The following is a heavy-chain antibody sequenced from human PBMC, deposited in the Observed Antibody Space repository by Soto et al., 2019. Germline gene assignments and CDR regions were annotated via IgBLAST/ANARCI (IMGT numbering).Heavy chain of an antibody. Sequence: ASVKVSCKASGYTFTSYGISWVRQAPGQGLEWMGWISAYNGNTNYAQKLQGRVTMTTDTSTSTAYMELRSLRSDDTAVYYCASCIIGDDGDPRESAFDIWGQGTMVTVSS. CDR2: ISAYNGNT. D-gene: IGHD4-17*01. J-gene: IGHJ3*02. CDR1: GYTFTSYG. V-gene: IGHV1-18*01. CDR3: ASCIIGDDGDPRESAFDI.